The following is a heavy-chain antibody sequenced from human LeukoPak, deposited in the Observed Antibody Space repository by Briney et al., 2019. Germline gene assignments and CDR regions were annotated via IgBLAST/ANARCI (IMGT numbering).Heavy chain of an antibody. CDR3: ARRMATMLAFDI. Sequence: SETLSLTCTVSGGSISSSSYYWGWVRQPPGKGLEWIGNIYYTGSTYYNPSLKSRVTISVDTSKNQFSLKLSSVTAADTAVYYCARRMATMLAFDIWGQGTMVTVSS. CDR1: GGSISSSSYY. J-gene: IGHJ3*02. CDR2: IYYTGST. D-gene: IGHD5-24*01. V-gene: IGHV4-39*01.